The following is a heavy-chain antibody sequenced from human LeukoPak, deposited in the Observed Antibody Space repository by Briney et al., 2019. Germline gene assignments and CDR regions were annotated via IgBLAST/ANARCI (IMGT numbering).Heavy chain of an antibody. V-gene: IGHV3-48*03. J-gene: IGHJ3*02. Sequence: GGSLRLSCAASGFTFSSYEMNWVRQAPGKGLEWVSYINTRGTTIYYADSVKGRFTISRDNAKNSLYLQMNSLRAEDTAVHYCARDLWVATIFPGAFDIWGQGTMVTVSS. CDR2: INTRGTTI. D-gene: IGHD5-24*01. CDR3: ARDLWVATIFPGAFDI. CDR1: GFTFSSYE.